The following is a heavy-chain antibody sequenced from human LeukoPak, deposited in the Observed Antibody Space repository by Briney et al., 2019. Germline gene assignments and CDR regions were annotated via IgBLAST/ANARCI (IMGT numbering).Heavy chain of an antibody. V-gene: IGHV4-34*01. CDR1: GRSFSVYY. D-gene: IGHD3-9*01. CDR3: ARGGILRYFDWPYFDY. CDR2: TNHSGSN. Sequence: SETLSLTCAVYGRSFSVYYWSWIRPPPGKGLEWIGETNHSGSNNYHPSPKRRVPISVDTSKNQFSLKLSSVTAADTAVYYCARGGILRYFDWPYFDYWGQGTLVTVSS. J-gene: IGHJ4*02.